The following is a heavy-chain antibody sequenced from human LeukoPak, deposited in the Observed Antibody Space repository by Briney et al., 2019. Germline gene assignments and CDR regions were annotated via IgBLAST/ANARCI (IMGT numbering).Heavy chain of an antibody. Sequence: PGGSLRLSCAASGFTFSSYAMSWVRQAPGKGLEWVAVIWYDGSNKYYADSVKGRFTISRDNSKNTLYLQMNSLRAEDTAVYYCAKASYYDWYYFDYWGQGTLVTVSS. CDR3: AKASYYDWYYFDY. J-gene: IGHJ4*02. CDR2: IWYDGSNK. D-gene: IGHD3-22*01. CDR1: GFTFSSYA. V-gene: IGHV3-33*06.